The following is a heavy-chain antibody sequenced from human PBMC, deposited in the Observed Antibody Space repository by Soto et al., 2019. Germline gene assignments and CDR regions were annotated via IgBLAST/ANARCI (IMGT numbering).Heavy chain of an antibody. V-gene: IGHV1-2*02. Sequence: QLHLVQSGAVVKKPGASVTVSCSASGYPVTAYYMHWVRQAPGRGLEWMGGINPATGAAKYTQTFQGRVTMTRDASTSTVFMELSGLTSEATAGFYCARGGGVGVAGSAAFDMWGQGTLVTVSS. CDR3: ARGGGVGVAGSAAFDM. CDR2: INPATGAA. J-gene: IGHJ3*02. CDR1: GYPVTAYY. D-gene: IGHD3-3*01.